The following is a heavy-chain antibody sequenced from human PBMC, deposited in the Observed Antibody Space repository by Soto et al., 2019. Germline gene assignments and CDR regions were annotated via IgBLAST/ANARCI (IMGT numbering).Heavy chain of an antibody. CDR1: GGSFSGYY. CDR3: ARRSGYDYDAFDI. D-gene: IGHD5-12*01. J-gene: IGHJ3*02. Sequence: KASETLSLTCAVYGGSFSGYYWSWIRQPPGKGLECIGEINHSGSTNYNPSLKSRVTISVDTSKNQFSLKLSSVTAADTAVYYCARRSGYDYDAFDIWGQGTMVTVSS. V-gene: IGHV4-34*01. CDR2: INHSGST.